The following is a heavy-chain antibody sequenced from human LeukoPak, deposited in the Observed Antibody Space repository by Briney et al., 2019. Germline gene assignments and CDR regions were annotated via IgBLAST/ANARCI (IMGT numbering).Heavy chain of an antibody. CDR3: AKDSTLHNWSDAFDY. CDR1: GFTFDGYA. J-gene: IGHJ4*02. V-gene: IGHV3-43D*04. Sequence: PGGSLRLSCAASGFTFDGYAMHWVRQAPGKGLEWVSLISWDGGSTYYADSVKGRFTISRDNSKNSLYLQMNSLRAEDTALYYCAKDSTLHNWSDAFDYWGQGTLVTVSS. CDR2: ISWDGGST. D-gene: IGHD1-1*01.